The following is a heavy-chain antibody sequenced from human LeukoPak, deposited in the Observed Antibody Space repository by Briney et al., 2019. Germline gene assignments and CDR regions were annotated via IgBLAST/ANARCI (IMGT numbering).Heavy chain of an antibody. D-gene: IGHD3-22*01. CDR3: ARDFGYYDTSGLSD. CDR1: GYTFTGYY. CDR2: VNPNSGDT. J-gene: IGHJ4*02. V-gene: IGHV1-2*01. Sequence: ASVKVSCKASGYTFTGYYMQWVRQAPGQGPELMGRVNPNSGDTNYAQKFQGRVTSARDTSIRTAYMELSRLRSDDTAVYYCARDFGYYDTSGLSDWGQGTLVTVSS.